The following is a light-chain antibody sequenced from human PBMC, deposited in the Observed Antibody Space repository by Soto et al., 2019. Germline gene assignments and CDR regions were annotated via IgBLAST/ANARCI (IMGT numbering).Light chain of an antibody. J-gene: IGLJ3*02. Sequence: NFMLSQPQSVSESPGKTVTISCTGSSGSVASNYVQWYQQRPGSVPSTVIYEDNRRPSGVPERFSGSVDSSSNSASLTISGLRPEDEADYYCHSYDSANRGVFGGGTKVTVL. CDR2: EDN. CDR1: SGSVASNY. CDR3: HSYDSANRGV. V-gene: IGLV6-57*02.